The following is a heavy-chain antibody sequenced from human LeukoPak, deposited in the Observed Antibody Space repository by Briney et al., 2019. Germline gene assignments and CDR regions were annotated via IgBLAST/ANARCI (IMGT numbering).Heavy chain of an antibody. CDR1: GYTFTSYD. CDR2: MNPNSGNT. CDR3: ARGVPLGYCTYGVCYPPYYFDY. Sequence: ASVKVSCKASGYTFTSYDINWVRQATGQGLEWMGWMNPNSGNTGYAQKFQGRLTITRDTSIDTAYMDLSSPSSEDTAVYYCARGVPLGYCTYGVCYPPYYFDYWGQGTLVTASS. D-gene: IGHD2-8*01. J-gene: IGHJ4*02. V-gene: IGHV1-8*01.